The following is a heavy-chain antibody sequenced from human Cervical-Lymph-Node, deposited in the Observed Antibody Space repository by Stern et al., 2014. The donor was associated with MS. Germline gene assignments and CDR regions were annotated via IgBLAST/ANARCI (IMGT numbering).Heavy chain of an antibody. CDR1: GYTFSNFW. D-gene: IGHD3-22*01. Sequence: MQLVQSGAEVKKPGESLKISCRTSGYTFSNFWIGWVRQMPGKGLEWMGVIYPADSDTTSSPSFQGQVPISADESISTAYLQWRSLKASDTAMYYCVRRRDSAGYDTFDLWGQGTMLIVSS. V-gene: IGHV5-51*01. CDR3: VRRRDSAGYDTFDL. J-gene: IGHJ3*01. CDR2: IYPADSDT.